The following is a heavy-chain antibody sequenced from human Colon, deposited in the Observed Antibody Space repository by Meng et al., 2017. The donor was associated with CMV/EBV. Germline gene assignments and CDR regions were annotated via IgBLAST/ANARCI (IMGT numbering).Heavy chain of an antibody. V-gene: IGHV1-8*03. J-gene: IGHJ5*02. CDR3: SRGLSYGRRFDP. CDR1: GSTFIDYY. Sequence: CKTSGSTFIDYYFNWMRLAPAQGHEWMGLRNPNSGHTNYVQTFQGRITFTRNTSINTAYIHLGSLASEEAAVYYCSRGLSYGRRFDPWGHGALVTVSS. CDR2: RNPNSGHT. D-gene: IGHD4-17*01.